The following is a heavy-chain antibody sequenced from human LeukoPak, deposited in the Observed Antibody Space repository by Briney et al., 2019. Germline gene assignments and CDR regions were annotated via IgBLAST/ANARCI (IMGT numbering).Heavy chain of an antibody. CDR3: ARRAFIDNWNDGRYFDY. J-gene: IGHJ4*02. Sequence: HGESLKISCKGSGYRFTTYWIGWVRQMPGKGLEWMGIIYPGDSGTRYSPSFQGQVTMSADKSITTAYLQWSSLKDSDTAMYYCARRAFIDNWNDGRYFDYWGQGTLVTVSS. CDR1: GYRFTTYW. CDR2: IYPGDSGT. D-gene: IGHD1-1*01. V-gene: IGHV5-51*01.